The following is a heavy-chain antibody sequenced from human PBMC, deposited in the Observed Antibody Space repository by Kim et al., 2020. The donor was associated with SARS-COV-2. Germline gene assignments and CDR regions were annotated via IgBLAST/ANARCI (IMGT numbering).Heavy chain of an antibody. J-gene: IGHJ4*02. V-gene: IGHV3-30*01. Sequence: VMGRFTISRDNSKNKLYLNMNSLRVEDTAVYYCARSIAEGITSTGSGVDDWGQGTIVTVSS. CDR3: ARSIAEGITSTGSGVDD. D-gene: IGHD6-13*01.